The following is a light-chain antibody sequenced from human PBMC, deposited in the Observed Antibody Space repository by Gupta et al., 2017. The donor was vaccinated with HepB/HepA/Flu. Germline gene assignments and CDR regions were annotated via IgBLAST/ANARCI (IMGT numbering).Light chain of an antibody. CDR3: QQDDSTPQT. CDR1: QSVLYSSNNKNY. Sequence: DIVMTQSPDSLAVSLGERATINCKSSQSVLYSSNNKNYLAWYQQKPGQPPKLLIYWASTRESGVPDRFSGSGSGTDFTLTISSRQAEDVAVYYCQQDDSTPQTFGQGTKVEIK. J-gene: IGKJ1*01. CDR2: WAS. V-gene: IGKV4-1*01.